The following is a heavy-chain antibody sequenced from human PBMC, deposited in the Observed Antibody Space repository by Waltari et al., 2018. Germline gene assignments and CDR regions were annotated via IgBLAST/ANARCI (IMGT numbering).Heavy chain of an antibody. CDR2: ISGSGGST. J-gene: IGHJ3*02. CDR1: GFTFSSYA. D-gene: IGHD3-22*01. V-gene: IGHV3-23*01. CDR3: AKFGRYDSSGYYYYDAFDI. Sequence: EVQLLESGGGLVQPGGSLRLSCAASGFTFSSYAMSWVRQAPGKGLDWVSAISGSGGSTYYADSVKGRFTISRDNSKNTLYLQMNSLRAEDTAVYYCAKFGRYDSSGYYYYDAFDIWGQGTMVTVSS.